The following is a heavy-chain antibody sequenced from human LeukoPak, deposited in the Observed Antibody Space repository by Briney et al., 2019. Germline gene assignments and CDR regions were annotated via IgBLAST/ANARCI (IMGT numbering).Heavy chain of an antibody. CDR3: ARQSLERWLQLRPYFDY. J-gene: IGHJ4*01. Sequence: PSETLSLTCGVYGGSFSGYYWSWIRQPPGKGLEWIGEINHSGSTNYNPSLKSRVNISVDMSKNQFSLKQSSVTAADTAVYYCARQSLERWLQLRPYFDYWGQGTLVTVSS. CDR2: INHSGST. D-gene: IGHD5-24*01. CDR1: GGSFSGYY. V-gene: IGHV4-34*01.